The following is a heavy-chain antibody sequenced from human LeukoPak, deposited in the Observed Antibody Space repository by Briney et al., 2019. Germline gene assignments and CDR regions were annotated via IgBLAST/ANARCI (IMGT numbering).Heavy chain of an antibody. D-gene: IGHD2-2*02. Sequence: SETLSLTCTVSGGSISSYYWSWIRQPAGKGLEWTGRVYTSGSTNYNPSLKSRVTMSVDTSKNQFSRKLSSVTAADTAEYYCARERSGYCSSTSCYRGGYYYYMDVWGKRITVTVSS. CDR2: VYTSGST. J-gene: IGHJ6*03. CDR3: ARERSGYCSSTSCYRGGYYYYMDV. V-gene: IGHV4-4*07. CDR1: GGSISSYY.